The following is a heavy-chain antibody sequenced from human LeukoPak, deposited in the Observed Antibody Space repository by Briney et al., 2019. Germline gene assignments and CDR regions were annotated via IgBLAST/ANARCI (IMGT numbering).Heavy chain of an antibody. Sequence: GGSLRLSCVSSGFTFSSYWMHWVRQAPGKGLVWVSRINTDGRTTTYADSVKGRFTISRDNAKNSLYLQMNSLRAEDTALYYCAKGREGSGSYSTGRPFDYWGQGTLVTVSS. D-gene: IGHD1-26*01. CDR2: INTDGRTT. J-gene: IGHJ4*02. V-gene: IGHV3-74*01. CDR1: GFTFSSYW. CDR3: AKGREGSGSYSTGRPFDY.